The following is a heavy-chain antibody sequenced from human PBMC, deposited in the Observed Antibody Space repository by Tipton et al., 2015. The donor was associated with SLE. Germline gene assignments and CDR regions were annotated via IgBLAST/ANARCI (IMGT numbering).Heavy chain of an antibody. Sequence: TLRLSCRASGFTFSSYGMHWVRLSPGKGLEWVAVIWYDGSIKYYADSVKGRFTISRDNPKNTLYLQMDSLRAEDTALYFCARGKHLSSGYLAVDIRGHGPLVTVFS. D-gene: IGHD3-22*01. CDR2: IWYDGSIK. J-gene: IGHJ3*02. V-gene: IGHV3-33*01. CDR1: GFTFSSYG. CDR3: ARGKHLSSGYLAVDI.